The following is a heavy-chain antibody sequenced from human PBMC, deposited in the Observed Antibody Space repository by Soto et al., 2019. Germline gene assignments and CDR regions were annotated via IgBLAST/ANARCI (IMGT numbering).Heavy chain of an antibody. CDR2: IKGDETTT. CDR3: ARVGWKAYYMDV. V-gene: IGHV3-74*01. CDR1: GFSFSDYW. J-gene: IGHJ6*03. Sequence: EVQLVESGGGLIQPGGSLRLSCAASGFSFSDYWIHWVRQVPGKGLVWVSRIKGDETTTNYADFVKGRFTISRDNAKNTLFLQMNSLRVEDTAVYYCARVGWKAYYMDVWGKGATVSVSS. D-gene: IGHD1-1*01.